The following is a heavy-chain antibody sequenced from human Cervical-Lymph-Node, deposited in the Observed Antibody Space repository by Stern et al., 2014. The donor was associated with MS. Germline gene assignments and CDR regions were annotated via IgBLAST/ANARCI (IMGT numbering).Heavy chain of an antibody. D-gene: IGHD6-19*01. CDR1: GFTFSDYY. V-gene: IGHV3-11*01. Sequence: VHLVESGGGLVKPGGSLGLSCAASGFTFSDYYMSWIRQAPGKGLEWVSYISSSGSTIYYADSVKGRLTLSRDHGTTSLYLQMNSLRAEDTAVYYCARDLSYSSGWSYEYWGQGTLVTVSS. CDR3: ARDLSYSSGWSYEY. J-gene: IGHJ4*02. CDR2: ISSSGSTI.